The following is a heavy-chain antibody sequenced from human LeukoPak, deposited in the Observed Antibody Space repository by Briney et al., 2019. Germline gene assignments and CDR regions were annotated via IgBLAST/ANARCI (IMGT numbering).Heavy chain of an antibody. V-gene: IGHV3-23*01. CDR1: GFTFSSYA. Sequence: GGSLRLSCAASGFTFSSYAMSWVRQAPGRGLEWVSFITPNADRASYADSVEGRFTISRDNPRNTLYMQMNSLRDEDTAVYYCAIMHGYYDGSGYWVQWGQGTLVTVSS. CDR2: ITPNADRA. D-gene: IGHD3-22*01. CDR3: AIMHGYYDGSGYWVQ. J-gene: IGHJ1*01.